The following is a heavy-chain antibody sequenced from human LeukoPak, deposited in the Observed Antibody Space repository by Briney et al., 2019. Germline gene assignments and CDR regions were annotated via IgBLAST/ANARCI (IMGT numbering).Heavy chain of an antibody. CDR1: GFTVSSNY. J-gene: IGHJ4*02. V-gene: IGHV3-48*04. Sequence: GGSLRLSCAASGFTVSSNYMNWVRQAPGKGLEWVSFISSSSSTIYYADSVKGRFAISRDNAKNSLYLQMNSLRAEDTAVYYCARDRGGSYSAIDYWGQGTLVTVSS. D-gene: IGHD1-26*01. CDR3: ARDRGGSYSAIDY. CDR2: ISSSSSTI.